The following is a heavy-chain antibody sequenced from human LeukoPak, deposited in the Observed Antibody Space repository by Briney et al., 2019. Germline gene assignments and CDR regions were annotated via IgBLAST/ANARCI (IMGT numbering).Heavy chain of an antibody. CDR1: GYTFTGYY. CDR2: INPNSGGT. CDR3: ARDFFIAAAFTNWFDP. Sequence: ASVKVSCKACGYTFTGYYMHWVRQAPGQGLEWMGGINPNSGGTNYAQKFQGRVTMTRDTSISTAYMELSRLRSDDTAVYYCARDFFIAAAFTNWFDPWGQGTLVTVSS. J-gene: IGHJ5*02. V-gene: IGHV1-2*02. D-gene: IGHD6-13*01.